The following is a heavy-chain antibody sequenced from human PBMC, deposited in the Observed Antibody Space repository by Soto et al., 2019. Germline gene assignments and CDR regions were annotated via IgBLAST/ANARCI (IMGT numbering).Heavy chain of an antibody. V-gene: IGHV1-18*01. J-gene: IGHJ6*02. CDR3: AMVDVYVTPSPQDV. Sequence: QVHLVQSGAEVKNPGASVKVSCKASGYSFTRYAIGWARQAPGQRLEGTGWTNAYNGNTNYAQNLQGRLTLTTDTSTTTAYMELRSMRSNDTAIYYCAMVDVYVTPSPQDVWGQGTTVTVSS. CDR2: TNAYNGNT. CDR1: GYSFTRYA. D-gene: IGHD3-16*01.